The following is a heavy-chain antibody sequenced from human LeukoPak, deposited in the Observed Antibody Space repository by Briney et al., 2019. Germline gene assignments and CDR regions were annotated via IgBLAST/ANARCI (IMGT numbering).Heavy chain of an antibody. V-gene: IGHV4-61*02. CDR3: ARGSGSGSPYRNWFDP. Sequence: PSETLSLTCTVSGGSISSSNYYWTWIRQPAGKGLEWIGRIDTSGSTNYKPSLKRRVTISVDTSKNQFSLKLNSVTAADTAVYYCARGSGSGSPYRNWFDPWGQGTLVTVSS. CDR2: IDTSGST. D-gene: IGHD3-10*01. CDR1: GGSISSSNYY. J-gene: IGHJ5*02.